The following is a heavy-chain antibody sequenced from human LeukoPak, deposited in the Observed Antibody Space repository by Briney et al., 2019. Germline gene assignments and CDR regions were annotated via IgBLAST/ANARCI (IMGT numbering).Heavy chain of an antibody. CDR2: ISYDGSNK. J-gene: IGHJ4*02. D-gene: IGHD5-12*01. V-gene: IGHV3-30-3*01. CDR3: ARDPSEWLRGSYFDY. Sequence: GSLRLSCAASGFTFSSYAMHWVRQAPGKGLEWVAVISYDGSNKYYADSVKGRFTISRDNSKNTLYLQMNSLRAEDTAVYYCARDPSEWLRGSYFDYWGQGTLVTVSS. CDR1: GFTFSSYA.